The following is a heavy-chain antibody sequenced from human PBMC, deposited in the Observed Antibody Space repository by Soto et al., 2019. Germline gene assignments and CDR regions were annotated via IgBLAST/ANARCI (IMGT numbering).Heavy chain of an antibody. Sequence: GGSLRLSCAASGLTLSTYTMNWVRQAQGKGLEWVSSISSSSDYIHYADSVKGRFTISRDNARNSVYLQMNSLRVEVTAMYHGARGSVSGSTETIDYWGQGARVTVSS. CDR2: ISSSSDYI. J-gene: IGHJ4*02. CDR1: GLTLSTYT. D-gene: IGHD1-7*01. V-gene: IGHV3-21*01. CDR3: ARGSVSGSTETIDY.